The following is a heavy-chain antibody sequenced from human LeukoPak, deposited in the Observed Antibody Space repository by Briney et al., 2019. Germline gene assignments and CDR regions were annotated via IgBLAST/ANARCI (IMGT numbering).Heavy chain of an antibody. V-gene: IGHV4-39*01. CDR3: ARHKYYYDSSGEPAFGY. J-gene: IGHJ4*02. D-gene: IGHD3-22*01. CDR1: GGSISSSSYY. Sequence: SETLSLTCTVSGGSISSSSYYWGWIRQPPGKGLEWIGSIYYSGSTYYNPSLKSRVTISVDTSKNQFSLKLSSVTAADTAVYYCARHKYYYDSSGEPAFGYWGQGTLVTVSS. CDR2: IYYSGST.